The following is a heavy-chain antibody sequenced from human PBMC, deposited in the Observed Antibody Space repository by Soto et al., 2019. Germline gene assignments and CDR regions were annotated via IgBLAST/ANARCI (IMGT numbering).Heavy chain of an antibody. D-gene: IGHD4-17*01. J-gene: IGHJ5*02. Sequence: TGGSLRLSCVGSGFSLDNYGMSWVRQAPGKGLEWVSAIKSDGSSTYYAASVKDRFTISRDNSKNTLYLQLNSLRAEDTAVYYCARDNSQNYGTPSASSWFHPWGQGTLVTVSS. CDR1: GFSLDNYG. CDR2: IKSDGSST. CDR3: ARDNSQNYGTPSASSWFHP. V-gene: IGHV3-23*01.